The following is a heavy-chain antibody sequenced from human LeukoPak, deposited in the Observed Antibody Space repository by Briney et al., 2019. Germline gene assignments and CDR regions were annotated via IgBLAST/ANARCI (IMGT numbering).Heavy chain of an antibody. CDR1: GFTFDDYG. CDR3: ARENYYDSSGHVGPSHYFDY. J-gene: IGHJ4*02. D-gene: IGHD3-22*01. V-gene: IGHV3-20*04. CDR2: INWNGGRT. Sequence: GGSLRLSCAAPGFTFDDYGMSWGRQAPGKGLEWVSGINWNGGRTGYADSVKGRFPISSDNAKNSLYLQMNSLGAEDTALYYCARENYYDSSGHVGPSHYFDYWGQGTLVTVSS.